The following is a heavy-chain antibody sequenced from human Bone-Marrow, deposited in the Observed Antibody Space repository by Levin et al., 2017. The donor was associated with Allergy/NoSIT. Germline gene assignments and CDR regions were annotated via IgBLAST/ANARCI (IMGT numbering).Heavy chain of an antibody. CDR1: GDSVSSNSAA. J-gene: IGHJ4*02. CDR3: ARESYLNYGDYERVFDY. D-gene: IGHD4-17*01. V-gene: IGHV6-1*01. Sequence: SETLSLTCAISGDSVSSNSAAWNWIRQSPSRGLEWLGRTYYRSKWYNDYAVSVKSRITINPDTSKNQFSLQLNSVTPEDTAVYYCARESYLNYGDYERVFDYWGQGTLVTVSS. CDR2: TYYRSKWYN.